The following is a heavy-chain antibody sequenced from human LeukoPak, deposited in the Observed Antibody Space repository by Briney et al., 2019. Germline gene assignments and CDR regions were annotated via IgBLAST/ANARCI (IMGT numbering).Heavy chain of an antibody. CDR1: GGSFSGYY. CDR2: INHSGST. CDR3: ARGYCSGGSCYPLKSIYYYYMDV. Sequence: SETLSLTCAVYGGSFSGYYWNWIRQPPGKGLEWIGEINHSGSTNYNPSLKSRVTVLVDTSKNQYSLKVTSGTAADTAVYYCARGYCSGGSCYPLKSIYYYYMDVWGEGTTVTFSS. J-gene: IGHJ6*03. D-gene: IGHD2-15*01. V-gene: IGHV4-34*01.